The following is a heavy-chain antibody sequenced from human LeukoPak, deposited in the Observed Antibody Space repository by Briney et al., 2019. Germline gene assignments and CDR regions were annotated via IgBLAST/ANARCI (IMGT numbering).Heavy chain of an antibody. J-gene: IGHJ4*02. CDR1: GGSISSGVYY. CDR3: ARRAGAYSHPYDY. V-gene: IGHV4-61*02. D-gene: IGHD4/OR15-4a*01. Sequence: PSLTLSLTCAVSGGSISSGVYYWSWIRQPAGKGLEWIGRIHTSGSTNYNPSLKSRVTISVDTSKNQFSLKLSSVTAADTAVYYCARRAGAYSHPYDYWGQGTLVTVSS. CDR2: IHTSGST.